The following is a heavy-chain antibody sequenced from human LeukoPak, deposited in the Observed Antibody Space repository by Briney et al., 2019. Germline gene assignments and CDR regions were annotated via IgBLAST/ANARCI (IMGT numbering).Heavy chain of an antibody. D-gene: IGHD4-17*01. J-gene: IGHJ4*02. CDR1: GFTFSTYF. CDR2: ISYDGSNK. CDR3: ARGGSDYGPFDY. Sequence: PGGSLRLSCAASGFTFSTYFMHWVRQAPGKGLEWVAVISYDGSNKYYADSVKGRFTISRDNSKNTLYLQMNSLRAEDTAVYYCARGGSDYGPFDYWGQGTLVTVSS. V-gene: IGHV3-30-3*01.